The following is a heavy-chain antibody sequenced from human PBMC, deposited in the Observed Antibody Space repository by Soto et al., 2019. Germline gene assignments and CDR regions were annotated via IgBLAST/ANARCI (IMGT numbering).Heavy chain of an antibody. D-gene: IGHD1-1*01. CDR3: ARGRYGDY. V-gene: IGHV1-18*01. CDR2: ISAHNGNT. Sequence: QVNLVQSGAEVKKPGASVKVSCKGSGYAFTTYGITWVRQAPGQGLEWMGWISAHNGNTNYAQKLQGRVTVTRDTSTSTAYMELRSLRSDDTAVYYCARGRYGDYWGQGALVPVSS. J-gene: IGHJ4*02. CDR1: GYAFTTYG.